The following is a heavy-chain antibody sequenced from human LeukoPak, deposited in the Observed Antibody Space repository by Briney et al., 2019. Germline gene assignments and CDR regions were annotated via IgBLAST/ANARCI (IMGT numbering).Heavy chain of an antibody. CDR3: ARRRLDGYNHDAFDI. Sequence: ASVKVSCKASGYTFTGYYMHWVRQAPGQGLEWMGRINPNSGGTNYAQKFQGRVTMTRDTSISTAYMELSRLRSDDTAVYYCARRRLDGYNHDAFDIWGQGTIVTVSS. CDR1: GYTFTGYY. D-gene: IGHD5-24*01. V-gene: IGHV1-2*06. J-gene: IGHJ3*02. CDR2: INPNSGGT.